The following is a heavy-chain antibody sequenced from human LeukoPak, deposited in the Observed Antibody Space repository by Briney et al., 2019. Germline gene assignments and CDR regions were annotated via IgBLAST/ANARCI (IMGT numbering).Heavy chain of an antibody. D-gene: IGHD6-13*01. V-gene: IGHV4-39*01. J-gene: IGHJ4*02. CDR3: ARSSWSPYFDY. CDR1: GGSISSSSYY. Sequence: SEALSLTCTVSGGSISSSSYYWGWIRQPPGKGLEWIGSIYYSGSTYYNPSLKSRVTISVDTSKNQFSLKLSSVTAADTAVYYCARSSWSPYFDYWGQGTLVTVSS. CDR2: IYYSGST.